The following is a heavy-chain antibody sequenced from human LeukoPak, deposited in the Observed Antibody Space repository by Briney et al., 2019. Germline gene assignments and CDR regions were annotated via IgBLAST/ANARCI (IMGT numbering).Heavy chain of an antibody. CDR1: GITLSNYG. CDR3: AKRGVVIRVDS. J-gene: IGHJ4*02. CDR2: ISGSGGST. Sequence: GGSLRLSCAVSGITLSNYGMSWVRQAPGKGLEWVAGISGSGGSTNYAGSVKGRFTISRDNPKNTLYLQMNSPRAEDTAVYFCAKRGVVIRVDSWGQGALVTVSS. D-gene: IGHD3-10*01. V-gene: IGHV3-23*01.